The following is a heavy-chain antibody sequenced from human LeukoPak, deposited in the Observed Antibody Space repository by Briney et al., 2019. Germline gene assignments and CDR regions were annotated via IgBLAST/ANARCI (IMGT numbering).Heavy chain of an antibody. CDR2: ISGSGGST. J-gene: IGHJ4*02. Sequence: GGSLRLSCAASGFTFSSYSMNWVRQAPGKGLEWVSAISGSGGSTYYADSVKGRFTISRDNSKNTLYLQMNSLRAEDTAVYYCAKESYIVGATSFDYWGQGTLVTVSS. D-gene: IGHD1-26*01. V-gene: IGHV3-23*01. CDR1: GFTFSSYS. CDR3: AKESYIVGATSFDY.